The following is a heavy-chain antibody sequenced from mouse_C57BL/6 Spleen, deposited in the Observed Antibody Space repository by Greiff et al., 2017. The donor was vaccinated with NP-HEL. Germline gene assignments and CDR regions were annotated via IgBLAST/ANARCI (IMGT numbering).Heavy chain of an antibody. V-gene: IGHV5-4*03. CDR2: ISDGGSYT. J-gene: IGHJ2*01. Sequence: EVKLMESGGGLVKPGGSLKLSCAASGFTFSSYAMSWVRQTPEKRLEWVATISDGGSYTYYPDNVKGRFTISRDNAKNNLYLQMSHLKSEDTAMYYCARGRAVVDYFDYWGQGTTLTVSS. CDR1: GFTFSSYA. CDR3: ARGRAVVDYFDY. D-gene: IGHD1-1*01.